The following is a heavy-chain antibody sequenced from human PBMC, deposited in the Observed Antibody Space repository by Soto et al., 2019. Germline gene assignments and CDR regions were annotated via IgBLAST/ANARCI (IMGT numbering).Heavy chain of an antibody. CDR3: AKDRYDSSGYPDAFDI. V-gene: IGHV3-30*18. Sequence: PGGSLRLSCAASGFTYSTYTMHWVRLAPGKGLEWVAVISYDGSNKYYADSVKGRFTISRDNSKNTLCLQMNSLRAEDTAVYYCAKDRYDSSGYPDAFDIWGQGTMVTVSS. CDR1: GFTYSTYT. CDR2: ISYDGSNK. D-gene: IGHD3-22*01. J-gene: IGHJ3*02.